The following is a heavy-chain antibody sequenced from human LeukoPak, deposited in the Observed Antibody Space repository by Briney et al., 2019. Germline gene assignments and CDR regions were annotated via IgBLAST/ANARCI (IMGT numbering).Heavy chain of an antibody. J-gene: IGHJ6*04. CDR2: ISSSGSTI. CDR3: AELGITMIGGV. CDR1: GFSFSAYW. V-gene: IGHV3-48*04. Sequence: GGSLRLSCETSGFSFSAYWMSWVRQAPGKGLEWVSYISSSGSTIYYADSVKGRFTISRDNAKNSLYLQMNSLRAEDTAVYYCAELGITMIGGVWGKGTTVTISS. D-gene: IGHD3-10*02.